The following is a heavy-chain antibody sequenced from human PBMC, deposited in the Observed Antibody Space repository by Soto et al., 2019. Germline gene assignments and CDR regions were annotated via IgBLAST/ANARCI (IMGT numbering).Heavy chain of an antibody. CDR3: AREGVLYYDFWSGYST. CDR2: IKQDGSEK. Sequence: GGSLRLSCAASGFTFSSYWMSWVRQAPGKGLEWVANIKQDGSEKYYVDSVKGRFTISRDNAKNSLYLQMNSLRAEDTAVYYCAREGVLYYDFWSGYSTWGQGTLVTVSS. D-gene: IGHD3-3*01. CDR1: GFTFSSYW. V-gene: IGHV3-7*01. J-gene: IGHJ4*02.